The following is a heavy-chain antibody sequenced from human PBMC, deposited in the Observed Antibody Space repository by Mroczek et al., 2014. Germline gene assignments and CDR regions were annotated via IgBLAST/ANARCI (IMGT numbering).Heavy chain of an antibody. CDR1: GYSITRAFL. CDR2: IDHTGST. CDR3: ARDDSGGYFDY. D-gene: IGHD4-23*01. Sequence: KESGPGLVKPSETLSLTCTVSGYSITRAFLWGWIRQPPGRGLEWIGGIDHTGSTDFSPSLKSRLTMSIDTSKNQFSLKLTSVTAADTAVYYCARDDSGGYFDYWGQGTLATVSS. J-gene: IGHJ4*02. V-gene: IGHV4-38-2*02.